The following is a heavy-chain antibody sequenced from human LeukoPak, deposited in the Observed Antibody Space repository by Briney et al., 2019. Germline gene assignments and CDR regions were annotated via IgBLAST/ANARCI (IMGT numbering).Heavy chain of an antibody. CDR2: VYPGDSRF. D-gene: IGHD1-14*01. CDR1: ETYFATFW. V-gene: IGHV5-51*01. Sequence: GESLRISCKGSETYFATFWFGWVRQLPGRVLEWVEVVYPGDSRFRYIPSFQGQVTLSVYRSTSTAYLQWTSLKASDTAMYFCARRKFSDNWIDPWGQGTLVTVSS. J-gene: IGHJ5*02. CDR3: ARRKFSDNWIDP.